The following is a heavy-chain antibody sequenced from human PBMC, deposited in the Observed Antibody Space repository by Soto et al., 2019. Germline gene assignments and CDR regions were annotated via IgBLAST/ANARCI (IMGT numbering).Heavy chain of an antibody. Sequence: PGGSRRLSCGASGFTFSGYGMHGGGQAPGKGLEWVAVIWYDGSNKYYADSVKGRFTISRDNSKNTRYLQMNSLRAEDTAVYYCATLVYGSGSYYIAAGMDVWGQGTTVTVSS. CDR2: IWYDGSNK. J-gene: IGHJ6*02. CDR1: GFTFSGYG. CDR3: ATLVYGSGSYYIAAGMDV. D-gene: IGHD3-10*01. V-gene: IGHV3-33*01.